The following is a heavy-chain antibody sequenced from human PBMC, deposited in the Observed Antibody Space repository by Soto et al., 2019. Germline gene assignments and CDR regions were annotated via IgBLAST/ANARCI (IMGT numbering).Heavy chain of an antibody. V-gene: IGHV3-74*01. CDR2: MNSDGSST. J-gene: IGHJ4*02. Sequence: VGSLRLSCAASGFTFGNYWMHWVRQAPGKGLEWVSRMNSDGSSTNYADSVKGRFTVSRDNAKNTLYLQMNSLRAEDTAVYYCATAEVDYWGPGTLLTVSS. CDR1: GFTFGNYW. CDR3: ATAEVDY.